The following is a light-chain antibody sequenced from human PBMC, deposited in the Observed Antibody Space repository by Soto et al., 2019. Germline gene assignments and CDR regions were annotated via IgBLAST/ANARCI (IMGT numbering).Light chain of an antibody. Sequence: QSALTQPRSVSGSPGQSVTISCIGTSSDVGGYDYVSWYQQHPGKAPKLMIFDVSKRPSGVPDRFSGSKSGNTASLTISGLQAEDEADYYCCSYAGGYTFGAFRGGTELTVL. CDR1: SSDVGGYDY. V-gene: IGLV2-11*01. CDR2: DVS. CDR3: CSYAGGYTFGA. J-gene: IGLJ2*01.